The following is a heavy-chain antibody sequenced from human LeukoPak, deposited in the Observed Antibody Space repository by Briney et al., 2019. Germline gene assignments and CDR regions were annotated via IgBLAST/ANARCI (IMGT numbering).Heavy chain of an antibody. CDR1: GGSISTYY. CDR3: ARGRGWLQSTPFDY. D-gene: IGHD5-24*01. J-gene: IGHJ4*02. V-gene: IGHV4-59*01. CDR2: IYYSGST. Sequence: PSETLSLTCTVSGGSISTYYWSWIRQPPGKGLEWIGYIYYSGSTNSNPSLKSRATMSVDTSKNQFSLKLSSVTAADSAVYYCARGRGWLQSTPFDYWGQGTLVTVSS.